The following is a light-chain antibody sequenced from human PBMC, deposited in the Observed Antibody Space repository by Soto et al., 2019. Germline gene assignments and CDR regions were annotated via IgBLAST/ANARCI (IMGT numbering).Light chain of an antibody. CDR1: QSISSH. CDR2: GGS. Sequence: DIQMTQSPSSLSASVGDRVTITCRSSQSISSHLNWYQQKPGKAPKLLIYGGSSLESGVPSRFSGSASGTDFTLTISSLQPDDFATYYCQQSYTIPYIFGQGTKLEIK. J-gene: IGKJ2*01. V-gene: IGKV1-39*01. CDR3: QQSYTIPYI.